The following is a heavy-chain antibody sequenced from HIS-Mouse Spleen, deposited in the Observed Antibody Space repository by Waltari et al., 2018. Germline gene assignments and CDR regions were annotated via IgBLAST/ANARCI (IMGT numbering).Heavy chain of an antibody. CDR1: GGSISSSSYY. CDR2: IYYSGGP. D-gene: IGHD6-19*01. CDR3: AREGLIAVAGTVGTEGGHLDY. V-gene: IGHV4-39*07. J-gene: IGHJ4*02. Sequence: QLQLQESGPGLVKPSETLSLTCTVSGGSISSSSYYWGWIRQPPGKGLEWIGSIYYSGGPYDNPSLKSRVTISVDTSKNQFSLKLSSVTAADTAVYYCAREGLIAVAGTVGTEGGHLDYWGQGTLVTVSS.